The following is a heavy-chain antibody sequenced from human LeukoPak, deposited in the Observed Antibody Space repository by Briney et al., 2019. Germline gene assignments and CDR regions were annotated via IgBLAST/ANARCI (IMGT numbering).Heavy chain of an antibody. D-gene: IGHD2-2*01. J-gene: IGHJ3*02. CDR3: ARAFPYLGYCSSTSCYGAFDI. Sequence: PSETLSLTCTVSGGSISSSSYYWGWIRQPPGKGLEWIGSIYYSGSTYYNPSLKSRVTISVDTSKNQFSLKLSSVTAADTAVYYCARAFPYLGYCSSTSCYGAFDIWGQGTMVTVSS. CDR1: GGSISSSSYY. V-gene: IGHV4-39*07. CDR2: IYYSGST.